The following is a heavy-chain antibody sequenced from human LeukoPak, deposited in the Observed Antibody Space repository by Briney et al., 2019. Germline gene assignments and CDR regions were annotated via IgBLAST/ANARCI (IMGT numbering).Heavy chain of an antibody. CDR3: ARESMTVTTRYYWYFDL. Sequence: GGSLRLSCAGSGFTFSSSVMHWVRQATGKGLEWVSGIGTAGDTYYADSVKGRFTISRENAKNSLYLQMNSLRAGDTAVYYCARESMTVTTRYYWYFDLWGRGTLVTVSS. CDR1: GFTFSSSV. D-gene: IGHD4-17*01. J-gene: IGHJ2*01. V-gene: IGHV3-13*01. CDR2: IGTAGDT.